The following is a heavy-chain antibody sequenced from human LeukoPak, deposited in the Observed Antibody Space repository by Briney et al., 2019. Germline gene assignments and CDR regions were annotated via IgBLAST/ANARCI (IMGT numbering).Heavy chain of an antibody. D-gene: IGHD3-10*01. J-gene: IGHJ4*02. Sequence: PSETLSLTCAVYGGSFSGYYWSWIRQPPGKGLEWIGEINHSGSTNYNPPLKSRVTISVDTSKNQFSLKLSSVTAADTAVYYCARGTRERPPSMVRGEWGQGTLVTVSS. V-gene: IGHV4-34*01. CDR1: GGSFSGYY. CDR2: INHSGST. CDR3: ARGTRERPPSMVRGE.